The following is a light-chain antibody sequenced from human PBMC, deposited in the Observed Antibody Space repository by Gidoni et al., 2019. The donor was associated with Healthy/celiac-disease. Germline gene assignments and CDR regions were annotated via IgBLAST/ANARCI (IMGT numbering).Light chain of an antibody. CDR3: QQRSNWPPLT. V-gene: IGKV3-11*01. Sequence: EIVLTQSTATLSLSPGERATLSSRASQRVSSYLAWSQQKPGQPPRLLIYDASNRATGIPARFSGSGSGTDFTLTISSLEPADVAVYYCQQRSNWPPLTFGGGTKVEIK. CDR1: QRVSSY. CDR2: DAS. J-gene: IGKJ4*01.